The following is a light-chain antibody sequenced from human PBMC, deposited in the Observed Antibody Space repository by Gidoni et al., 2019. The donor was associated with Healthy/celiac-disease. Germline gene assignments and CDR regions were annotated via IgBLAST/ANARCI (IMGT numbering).Light chain of an antibody. CDR3: QSYASSLSGPVV. J-gene: IGLJ2*01. CDR1: SSNIGAGYH. V-gene: IGLV1-40*01. Sequence: QSVLTQPPSVSGAPGQRVTISCTGSSSNIGAGYHVHWYEQLPGTAPKLLIYGDSNRPSGVPNRFSGSKSGTSASLAITGLQAEAEADYYCQSYASSLSGPVVFGGGTKLTVL. CDR2: GDS.